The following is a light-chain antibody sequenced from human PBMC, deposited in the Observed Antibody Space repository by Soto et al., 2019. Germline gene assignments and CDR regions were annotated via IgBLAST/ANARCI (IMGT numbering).Light chain of an antibody. Sequence: QSALTQPRSESGSPGQSVTISCTGTSSDVGGYNYVSWYQQHPGKAPKLMIYDVSKRPSGVPDRFSGSKSGNTASLTISGLQAEDEADYYCCSYASSYTHVFGTGTKVTVL. CDR1: SSDVGGYNY. CDR2: DVS. CDR3: CSYASSYTHV. V-gene: IGLV2-11*01. J-gene: IGLJ1*01.